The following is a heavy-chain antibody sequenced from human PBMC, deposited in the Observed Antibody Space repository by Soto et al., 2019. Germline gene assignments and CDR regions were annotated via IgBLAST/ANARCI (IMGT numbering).Heavy chain of an antibody. V-gene: IGHV4-39*07. CDR2: IYYSGST. D-gene: IGHD3-9*01. Sequence: SETLSLTCTVSGGSVSSSSYYWGWVRQPPGQGLEGIGCIYYSGSTYYNPSLKSRVTISVDKSKNQFSLKLSSVTAADTAVYYCARVRYDILTGYKKRRYYYYMDFWGKGTTVTVSS. CDR1: GGSVSSSSYY. CDR3: ARVRYDILTGYKKRRYYYYMDF. J-gene: IGHJ6*03.